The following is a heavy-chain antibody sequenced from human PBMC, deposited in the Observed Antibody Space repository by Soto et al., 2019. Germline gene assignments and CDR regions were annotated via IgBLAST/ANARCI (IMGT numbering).Heavy chain of an antibody. CDR3: ARDSGYGDPFDY. Sequence: SETLSLTCTVSGGSISGYYWSWIRQPPGKGLEWIGYIYYSGSTNYNPSLKSRVTISVDTSKNQFSLRLSSVTAGDTAVYYCARDSGYGDPFDYWGQGTLVTVSS. CDR2: IYYSGST. V-gene: IGHV4-59*01. D-gene: IGHD4-17*01. CDR1: GGSISGYY. J-gene: IGHJ4*02.